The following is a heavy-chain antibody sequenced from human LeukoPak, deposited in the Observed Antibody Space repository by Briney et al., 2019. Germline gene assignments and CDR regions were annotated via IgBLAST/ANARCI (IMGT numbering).Heavy chain of an antibody. CDR2: ISGSGGST. V-gene: IGHV3-23*01. D-gene: IGHD1-26*01. J-gene: IGHJ3*02. CDR1: GFTFSSYA. Sequence: GGSLRLSCAASGFTFSSYAMGWVRQAPGKGLEWVSAISGSGGSTYYADSVKGRFTISRDNSKNTLYLQMNSLRAEDTAVYYCAKVDWNSGSYFGAFDIWGQGTMVTVSS. CDR3: AKVDWNSGSYFGAFDI.